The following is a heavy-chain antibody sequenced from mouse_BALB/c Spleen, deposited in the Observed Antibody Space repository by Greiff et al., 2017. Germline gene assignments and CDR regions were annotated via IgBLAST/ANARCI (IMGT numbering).Heavy chain of an antibody. J-gene: IGHJ2*01. D-gene: IGHD2-14*01. Sequence: QVQLQQSGAELVRPGTSVKVSCKASGYAFTNYLIEWVKQRPGQGLEWIGVINPGSGGTNYNEKFKGKATLTADKSSSTAYMQLSSLTSDDSAVYFCATEYRYDYFDYWGQGTTLTVSS. CDR2: INPGSGGT. CDR3: ATEYRYDYFDY. CDR1: GYAFTNYL. V-gene: IGHV1-54*03.